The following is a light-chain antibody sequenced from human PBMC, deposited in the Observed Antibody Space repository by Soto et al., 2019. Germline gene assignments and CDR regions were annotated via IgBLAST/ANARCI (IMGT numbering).Light chain of an antibody. Sequence: QSVLTQSPSASASLGASVKLTCTLSSGHSSYAIAWHQQQPEKGPRYLMKVNSDGSHSKGDGIPDHLSGSSSGAERYLTISSLQSEDEADYYCQTWGTDIHVVFGGGTKLTVL. J-gene: IGLJ2*01. CDR1: SGHSSYA. CDR3: QTWGTDIHVV. CDR2: VNSDGSH. V-gene: IGLV4-69*01.